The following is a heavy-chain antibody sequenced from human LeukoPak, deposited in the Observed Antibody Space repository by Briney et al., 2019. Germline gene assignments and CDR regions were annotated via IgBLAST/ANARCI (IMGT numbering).Heavy chain of an antibody. D-gene: IGHD3-10*01. J-gene: IGHJ4*02. CDR3: AKDLWFGELFHDY. CDR1: GFTVSSNY. Sequence: GGSLRLSWAASGFTVSSNYMSWVRQALGKGLEWASVIYSGGSTYYADSVKGRFTISRDNSKNTLYLQMNSLRAEDTAVYYCAKDLWFGELFHDYWGQGTLVTVSS. V-gene: IGHV3-66*01. CDR2: IYSGGST.